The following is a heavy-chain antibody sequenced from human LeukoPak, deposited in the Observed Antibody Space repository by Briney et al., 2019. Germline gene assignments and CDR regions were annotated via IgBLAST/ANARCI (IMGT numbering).Heavy chain of an antibody. CDR2: IKQDGSEK. Sequence: GGSLRLSCVASGLTLSRYWMSLVRQAPGKGLEWVANIKQDGSEKYYVDSVKGRFTISRDNAKNSLYLQVNSLKAEDTAMYCCASLLGEATLFDYWGQGTLVTVSS. J-gene: IGHJ4*02. CDR3: ASLLGEATLFDY. D-gene: IGHD1-26*01. V-gene: IGHV3-7*01. CDR1: GLTLSRYW.